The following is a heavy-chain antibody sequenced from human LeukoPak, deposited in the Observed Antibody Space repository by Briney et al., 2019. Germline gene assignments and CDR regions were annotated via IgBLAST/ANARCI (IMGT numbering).Heavy chain of an antibody. CDR3: ARAAMVRGVDYFDY. CDR2: IYPGDSDT. V-gene: IGHV5-51*01. Sequence: GESLKISCKGSGYSFTSHWIAWVRQMPGKGLEWMGIIYPGDSDTRYSPSFQGQVTISADKSISTAYLQWSSLKASDTAIYYCARAAMVRGVDYFDYWGQGTLVTVSS. D-gene: IGHD3-10*01. CDR1: GYSFTSHW. J-gene: IGHJ4*02.